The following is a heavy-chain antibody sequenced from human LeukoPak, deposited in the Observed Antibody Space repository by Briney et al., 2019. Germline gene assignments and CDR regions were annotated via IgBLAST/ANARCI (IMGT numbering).Heavy chain of an antibody. V-gene: IGHV3-11*06. D-gene: IGHD1-1*01. Sequence: PGGSLPHTCAASGFTFSDYYKSWIRQAPGKGLEWVSYISSRTSDTNYVDSVKGRFTISRDNAKNSLYLQMNSLRAEDTAVYYCTRVGSSGSVDYWGQGTLVTVSS. CDR3: TRVGSSGSVDY. J-gene: IGHJ4*02. CDR2: ISSRTSDT. CDR1: GFTFSDYY.